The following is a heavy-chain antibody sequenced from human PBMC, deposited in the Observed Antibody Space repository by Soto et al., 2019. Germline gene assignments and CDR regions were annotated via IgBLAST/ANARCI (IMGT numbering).Heavy chain of an antibody. J-gene: IGHJ5*02. CDR1: GSTFDDYA. Sequence: EVQLVESGGGLVQPGRSLRLSCAASGSTFDDYAMHWVRQAPGKGLEWVSGISWNSGSIGYADSVKGRFTISRDNAKNSLYLQMNSLRAEDTALYYCAKGTAAAGIWGWFDPWGQGTLVTVSS. CDR2: ISWNSGSI. V-gene: IGHV3-9*01. CDR3: AKGTAAAGIWGWFDP. D-gene: IGHD6-13*01.